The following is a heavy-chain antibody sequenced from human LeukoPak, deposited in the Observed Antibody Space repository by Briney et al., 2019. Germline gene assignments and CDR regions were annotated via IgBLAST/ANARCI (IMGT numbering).Heavy chain of an antibody. D-gene: IGHD3-9*01. V-gene: IGHV2-5*01. CDR2: LHWNDDK. CDR1: GFSLSTRGVG. J-gene: IGHJ4*02. CDR3: AHSRVRYFDWLLRYFDY. Sequence: SGPTLVNPPQTLTLTCTFSGFSLSTRGVGVGWIRQPPGKALEWLALLHWNDDKRYSPALKSRLTITKDTSKNQVVLTMTNMDPVDTATYYCAHSRVRYFDWLLRYFDYWGQGTLVTVSS.